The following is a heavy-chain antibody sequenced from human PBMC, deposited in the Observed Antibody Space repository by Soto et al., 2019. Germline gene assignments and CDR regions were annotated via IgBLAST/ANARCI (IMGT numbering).Heavy chain of an antibody. Sequence: GSLRLCFAWSGFTFISYGMHGVRQAPGKGLEWVAVIGYDGSNKYYADSVKGRFTISRDNSKNTLYLQMNSLRAEDTAVYYCARGEPGYPFYYYYYGMDGWGQGTTVTFSS. V-gene: IGHV3-33*01. CDR1: GFTFISYG. CDR3: ARGEPGYPFYYYYYGMDG. J-gene: IGHJ6*02. D-gene: IGHD3-16*02. CDR2: IGYDGSNK.